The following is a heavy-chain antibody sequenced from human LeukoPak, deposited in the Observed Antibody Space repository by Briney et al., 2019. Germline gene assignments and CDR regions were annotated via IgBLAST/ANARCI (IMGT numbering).Heavy chain of an antibody. J-gene: IGHJ5*02. D-gene: IGHD3-9*01. V-gene: IGHV1-69*01. CDR2: IIPIFGTA. CDR3: ARRYYDILTGYYDNWFDP. CDR1: VGTFSSYA. Sequence: SVKVSCKACVGTFSSYAISWVRQAPGQGLEWMGGIIPIFGTANYAQKFQGRVTITADESTSTAYMELSSLRSEDTAVYYCARRYYDILTGYYDNWFDPWGQGTLVTVSS.